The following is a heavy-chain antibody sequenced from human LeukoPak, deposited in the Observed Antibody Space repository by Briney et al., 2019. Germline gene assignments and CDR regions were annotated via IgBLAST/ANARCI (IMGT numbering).Heavy chain of an antibody. CDR2: INPNSGGT. D-gene: IGHD3-22*01. CDR1: GYTITGYY. J-gene: IGHJ4*02. CDR3: ARNMDYYDSSGYYYPV. Sequence: ASVKVSCKASGYTITGYYMHWVRQAPGQGLEWMGWINPNSGGTNYAQKFQGRVTMTRDTSISTAYMELSRLRSDDTAVYYCARNMDYYDSSGYYYPVWGQGTLVTVSS. V-gene: IGHV1-2*02.